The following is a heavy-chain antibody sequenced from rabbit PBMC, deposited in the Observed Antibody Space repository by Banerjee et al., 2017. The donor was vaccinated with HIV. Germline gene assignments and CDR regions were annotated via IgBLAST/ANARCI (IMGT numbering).Heavy chain of an antibody. J-gene: IGHJ6*01. CDR2: INTSSGNT. D-gene: IGHD6-1*01. Sequence: QEQLEESGGDLVKPEGSLTLTCTASGFSFSNKYVMCWVRQAPGKGLEWIACINTSSGNTVYASWAKGRFTISRTSSTTVTLQMTSLTAADTATYFCARAAGYAGYGYAHIYYGMDLWGPGPLVTVS. V-gene: IGHV1S45*01. CDR1: GFSFSNKYV. CDR3: ARAAGYAGYGYAHIYYGMDL.